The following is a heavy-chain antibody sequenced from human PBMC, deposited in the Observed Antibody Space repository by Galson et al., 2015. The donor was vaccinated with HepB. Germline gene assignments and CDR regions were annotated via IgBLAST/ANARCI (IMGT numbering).Heavy chain of an antibody. J-gene: IGHJ3*02. D-gene: IGHD6-19*01. CDR2: IIPILGIA. CDR3: ARGYSSGWVDAFDI. CDR1: GGTFSSYA. Sequence: VQVSCKASGGTFSSYAISWVRQAPGQGLEWMGRIIPILGIANYAQKFQGRVTITADKSTSTAYMELSSLRSEDTAVYYCARGYSSGWVDAFDIWGQGTMVTVSS. V-gene: IGHV1-69*04.